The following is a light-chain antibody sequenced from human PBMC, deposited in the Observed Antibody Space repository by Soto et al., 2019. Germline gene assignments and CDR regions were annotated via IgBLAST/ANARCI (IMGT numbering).Light chain of an antibody. V-gene: IGLV2-8*01. CDR2: EVS. Sequence: QSALTQPPSASGSPGQSVTISCTGTSSDVGGYNYVSWYQQHPGKAPKLMIYEVSTRPSGVPDRFSGSQSGNTASLTVSGLQAEDEADYDCSSYAGSNNYVFGTGTKLTVL. CDR3: SSYAGSNNYV. CDR1: SSDVGGYNY. J-gene: IGLJ1*01.